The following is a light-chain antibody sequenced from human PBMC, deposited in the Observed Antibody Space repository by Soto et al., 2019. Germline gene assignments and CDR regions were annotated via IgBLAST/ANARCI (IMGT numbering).Light chain of an antibody. V-gene: IGKV3-20*01. CDR2: GAS. CDR1: QSVSSSY. Sequence: EIVLTQSPGTLSLSPGERATLSCRASQSVSSSYLVWYQQKPGQAPTLLIYGASTRATGIPDRFSGSGSGTDFTLTISRLEPEDFAVYYCQQYGNSPWTFGQGNKVEI. J-gene: IGKJ1*01. CDR3: QQYGNSPWT.